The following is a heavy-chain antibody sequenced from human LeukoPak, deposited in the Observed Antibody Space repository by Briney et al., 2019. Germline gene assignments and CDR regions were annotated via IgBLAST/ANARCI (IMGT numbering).Heavy chain of an antibody. CDR3: AKDRGWPIDY. V-gene: IGHV3-30*18. J-gene: IGHJ4*02. Sequence: GRSLRLSCAASGFTFSSYGMHWVRQAPGKGLEWVAVISYDGSNKYHADSVKGRFTISRDNSKNTLYLQMNSLRAEDTAVYHCAKDRGWPIDYWGQGTLVTVSS. CDR2: ISYDGSNK. CDR1: GFTFSSYG. D-gene: IGHD6-19*01.